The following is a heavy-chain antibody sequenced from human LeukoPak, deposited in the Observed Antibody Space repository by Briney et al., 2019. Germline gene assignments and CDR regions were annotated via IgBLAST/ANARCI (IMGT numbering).Heavy chain of an antibody. Sequence: GASVKVSCKASGYTFTSYGISWVRQAPGQGLEWMGWISAYNGNTNYAQKLQGRVTMTTDTSTSTAYMELRSLRSDDAAVYCCARGPPGIVVVPAAIGIFDPWGQGTLVTVSS. D-gene: IGHD2-2*01. V-gene: IGHV1-18*01. CDR1: GYTFTSYG. J-gene: IGHJ5*02. CDR2: ISAYNGNT. CDR3: ARGPPGIVVVPAAIGIFDP.